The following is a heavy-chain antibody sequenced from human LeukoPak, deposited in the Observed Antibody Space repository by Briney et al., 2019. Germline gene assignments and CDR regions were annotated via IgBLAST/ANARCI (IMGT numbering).Heavy chain of an antibody. CDR2: ISGSGGST. V-gene: IGHV3-23*01. J-gene: IGHJ4*02. CDR1: GFTFSSYT. D-gene: IGHD1-26*01. Sequence: PGGSLRLSCAASGFTFSSYTMSWVRHAPGKGLEWVSAISGSGGSTYNADSVKGRFTISRDNSKSTLYLQMNSLRAEDTGVYYCASLWELGYYWGQGALVTVSS. CDR3: ASLWELGYY.